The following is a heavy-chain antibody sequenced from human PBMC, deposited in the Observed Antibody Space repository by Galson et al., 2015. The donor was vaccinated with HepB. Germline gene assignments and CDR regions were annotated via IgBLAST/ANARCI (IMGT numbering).Heavy chain of an antibody. CDR1: GYNFTSYG. CDR3: ARVEDYYGSGTRSDP. D-gene: IGHD3-10*01. V-gene: IGHV1-18*04. CDR2: ISGYNGYT. J-gene: IGHJ5*02. Sequence: SVKVSCKASGYNFTSYGISWVRQAPGQGLEWMGWISGYNGYTNFIQKFQDRLTMTTDTSTSTAYMELRSLTSDDTVVYYCARVEDYYGSGTRSDPWGQGTLVTVSA.